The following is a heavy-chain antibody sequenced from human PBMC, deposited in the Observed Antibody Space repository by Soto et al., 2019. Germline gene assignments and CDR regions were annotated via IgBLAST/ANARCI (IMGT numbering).Heavy chain of an antibody. CDR1: GFTFSSYE. V-gene: IGHV3-48*03. J-gene: IGHJ4*02. D-gene: IGHD4-17*01. CDR2: ISSSGSTI. Sequence: EVQLVESGGGLVQPGWSLRLSCAASGFTFSSYEMNWVRQAPGKGLEWVSYISSSGSTIYYADSVKGRFTISRDNAKNSLYLQMNSLRAEDTAVYYCASWDLAYGDYVGAYWGQGTLVTVSS. CDR3: ASWDLAYGDYVGAY.